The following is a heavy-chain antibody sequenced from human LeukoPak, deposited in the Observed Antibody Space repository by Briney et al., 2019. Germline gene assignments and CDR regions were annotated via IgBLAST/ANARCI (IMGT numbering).Heavy chain of an antibody. J-gene: IGHJ5*02. D-gene: IGHD3-10*01. CDR2: IKTDGSEK. CDR3: TRGPPRSQTYYFGLFDP. V-gene: IGHV3-7*01. Sequence: GGSLRLSCEGSGFTFSNYWMGWVRQAPGKGLQWVANIKTDGSEKYYVDSVKGRFTISRDNAKNSLYLQMNSLRAEDTAVYYCTRGPPRSQTYYFGLFDPWGQGTLVTVSS. CDR1: GFTFSNYW.